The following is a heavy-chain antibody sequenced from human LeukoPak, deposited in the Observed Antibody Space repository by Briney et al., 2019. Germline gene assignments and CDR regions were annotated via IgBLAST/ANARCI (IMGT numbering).Heavy chain of an antibody. V-gene: IGHV2-70*11. D-gene: IGHD6-19*01. J-gene: IGHJ4*02. CDR1: GFSLSNSGMC. CDR2: IDWDDDK. CDR3: ARMSLGSGWTLTDY. Sequence: SESGPTLVNPTQTLTLTCTFSGFSLSNSGMCVSWIRQPPGKALEWLARIDWDDDKYYSTSLKTRLTISKDTSKNQVVLTMTNMDPVDTATYYCARMSLGSGWTLTDYWGQGTLVTVSS.